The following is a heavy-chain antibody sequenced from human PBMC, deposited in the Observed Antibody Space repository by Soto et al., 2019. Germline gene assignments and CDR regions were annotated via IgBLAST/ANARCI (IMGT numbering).Heavy chain of an antibody. CDR2: VSDYTSG. V-gene: IGHV4-59*08. D-gene: IGHD1-1*01. CDR3: ARLVSAGVNNRHFDI. J-gene: IGHJ5*02. Sequence: PSETLSLTCIVSGGSMSGYEWAWIREFPARGLQYIGAVSDYTSGDSNPSFRSRVSISMDSSKRQFSLSLHSVTAADTATYYCARLVSAGVNNRHFDIWGQGALVTVS. CDR1: GGSMSGYE.